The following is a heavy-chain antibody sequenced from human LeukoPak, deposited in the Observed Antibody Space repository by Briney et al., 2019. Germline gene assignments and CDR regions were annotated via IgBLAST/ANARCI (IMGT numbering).Heavy chain of an antibody. D-gene: IGHD4-23*01. CDR3: AGSPTVDAAFDI. Sequence: GGSLRLSSAASGFTFSSYAMSWVRQAPGKGLEWVSSISGSGGSTYYADSVRGRFTVSRDNSRNTLALQMNSLRAEDTAVYYCAGSPTVDAAFDIWGQGTMVTVSS. CDR2: ISGSGGST. V-gene: IGHV3-23*01. J-gene: IGHJ3*02. CDR1: GFTFSSYA.